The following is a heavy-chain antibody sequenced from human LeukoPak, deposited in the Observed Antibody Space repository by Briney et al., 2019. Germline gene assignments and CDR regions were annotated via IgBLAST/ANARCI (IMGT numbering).Heavy chain of an antibody. CDR2: IYYSGST. Sequence: PSETLSLTCTVSGGSISSGGYYWSWIRQHPGKGLEWIGYIYYSGSTYYNPSLKSRVTISVDTSKNQFSLKLSSVTAADTAVYYCARALPDDCSGGSCYFFDYWGQGTLVTVSS. V-gene: IGHV4-31*03. J-gene: IGHJ4*02. D-gene: IGHD2-15*01. CDR1: GGSISSGGYY. CDR3: ARALPDDCSGGSCYFFDY.